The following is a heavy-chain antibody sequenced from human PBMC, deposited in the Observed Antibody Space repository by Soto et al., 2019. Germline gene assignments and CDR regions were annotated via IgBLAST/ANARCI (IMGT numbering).Heavy chain of an antibody. J-gene: IGHJ6*02. Sequence: GGSLRLSCAASGFTFSSYAMSWVRQAPGKGLEWVSAISGSGGSTYYADSVKGRFTISRDNSKNTLYLQMNSLRAEDTAVYYCAKNFGVVPSPYYYGMDVWGQGTTVTVSS. CDR3: AKNFGVVPSPYYYGMDV. CDR2: ISGSGGST. V-gene: IGHV3-23*01. D-gene: IGHD3-3*01. CDR1: GFTFSSYA.